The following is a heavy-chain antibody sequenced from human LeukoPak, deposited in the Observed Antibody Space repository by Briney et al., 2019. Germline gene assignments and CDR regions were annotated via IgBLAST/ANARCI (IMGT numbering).Heavy chain of an antibody. J-gene: IGHJ3*02. D-gene: IGHD2-15*01. Sequence: SETLSLTCTVSGGSISSGGYNWSWIRQPPGKGLEWIGYIYYSGSTNYNPSLKSRVTISVDTSKNQFSLKLSSVTAADTAVYYCARHVGEAFDIWGQGTLVTVSS. V-gene: IGHV4-61*08. CDR3: ARHVGEAFDI. CDR2: IYYSGST. CDR1: GGSISSGGYN.